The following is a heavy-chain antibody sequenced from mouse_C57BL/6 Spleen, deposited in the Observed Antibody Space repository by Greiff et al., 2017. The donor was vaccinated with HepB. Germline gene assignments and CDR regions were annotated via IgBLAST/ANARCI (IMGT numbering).Heavy chain of an antibody. CDR1: GYKFTDYY. CDR3: ARQLRLRCDY. J-gene: IGHJ2*01. CDR2: INPNNGGT. D-gene: IGHD3-2*02. V-gene: IGHV1-26*01. Sequence: EVQLQQSGPELVKPGASVKISCTASGYKFTDYYMNWVKQSHGKSLEWIGDINPNNGGTSYNQKFKGKATLTEDTSSSTAYMELRSLTSEDSAVYYCARQLRLRCDYWGQGTTLTVSS.